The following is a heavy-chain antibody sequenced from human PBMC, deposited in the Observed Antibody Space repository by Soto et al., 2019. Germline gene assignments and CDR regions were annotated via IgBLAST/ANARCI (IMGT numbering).Heavy chain of an antibody. Sequence: SETLSLTCTVSGGSISSSSYYWGWIRQPPGKGLEWIGSIYYSGSTYYNPSLKSRVTISVDTSKNQFSLKLSSVTAADTAVYYCAALSRFIAAAYFDYWGQGTLVTVSS. D-gene: IGHD6-13*01. J-gene: IGHJ4*02. CDR3: AALSRFIAAAYFDY. CDR2: IYYSGST. V-gene: IGHV4-39*01. CDR1: GGSISSSSYY.